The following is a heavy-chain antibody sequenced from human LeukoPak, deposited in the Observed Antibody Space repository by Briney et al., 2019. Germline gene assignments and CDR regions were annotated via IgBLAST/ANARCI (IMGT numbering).Heavy chain of an antibody. CDR3: SSSFPPYYEIFTGRTYSYSGMDV. Sequence: PSVKLSCKASGGTLSSYAITRVRQAPGQGLEWMGGIIPIFGTANYAQKFQGRGTFTAAESTSTTNMELSIMRSEATAVYLFSSSFPPYYEIFTGRTYSYSGMDVWGEGTTLTVSS. J-gene: IGHJ6*04. V-gene: IGHV1-69*13. CDR1: GGTLSSYA. D-gene: IGHD3-9*01. CDR2: IIPIFGTA.